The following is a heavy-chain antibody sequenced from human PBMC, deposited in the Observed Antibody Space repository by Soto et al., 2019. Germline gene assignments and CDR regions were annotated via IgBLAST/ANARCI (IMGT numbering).Heavy chain of an antibody. D-gene: IGHD3-22*01. V-gene: IGHV3-21*01. CDR3: ARAVYYYDRSGYYGY. J-gene: IGHJ4*02. CDR1: GFTFSSYS. CDR2: ISSSSSYI. Sequence: EVQLVESGGGLVKPGGSLRLSCAASGFTFSSYSMNWVRQAPGKGLEWVSSISSSSSYIYYADSVTGRFTISRDNAKNSLYLQMNSLRAEDTAVYYCARAVYYYDRSGYYGYWGQGTLVTVSS.